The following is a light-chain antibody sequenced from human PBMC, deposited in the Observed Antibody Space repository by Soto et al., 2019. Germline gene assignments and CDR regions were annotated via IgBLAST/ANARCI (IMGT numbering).Light chain of an antibody. J-gene: IGLJ3*02. CDR3: QSYDNGLSGVV. CDR2: GNK. V-gene: IGLV1-40*01. Sequence: QSVLTQPPSVSGAPGQRVTISCTGTSSNIGAAFDVHWYQQPPGEAPKLLIYGNKHRPSGVPGRFSGSKSGTSASLAITGVQAEDEAHYYCQSYDNGLSGVVFGGGTKLTVL. CDR1: SSNIGAAFD.